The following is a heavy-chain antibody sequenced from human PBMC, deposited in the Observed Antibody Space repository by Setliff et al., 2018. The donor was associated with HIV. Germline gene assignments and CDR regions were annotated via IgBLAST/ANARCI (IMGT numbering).Heavy chain of an antibody. V-gene: IGHV1-18*01. Sequence: GASVKVSCKASGYTFTSYDIHWVRQATGQGLEWMGWISAYNGNTKPAQNLKGRVTMTTDTSTSTAHMELRSLRSDDTALYYCARDREYMDVWGKGTTVTVSS. CDR3: ARDREYMDV. CDR2: ISAYNGNT. J-gene: IGHJ6*03. CDR1: GYTFTSYD.